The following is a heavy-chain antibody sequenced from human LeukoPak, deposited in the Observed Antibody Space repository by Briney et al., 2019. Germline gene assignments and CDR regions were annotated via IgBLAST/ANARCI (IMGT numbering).Heavy chain of an antibody. V-gene: IGHV3-43*02. CDR3: AKDSGYSYGSRDLDY. CDR1: GFTFDDYA. D-gene: IGHD5-18*01. Sequence: QPGGSLRLSCAASGFTFDDYAMHWVRQAPGKGMEWVSLISGDGGSTYYAESVKGRFTISRDNSKNSLYLQMNSLRTEDTALYYCAKDSGYSYGSRDLDYWGQGTLVTVSS. J-gene: IGHJ4*02. CDR2: ISGDGGST.